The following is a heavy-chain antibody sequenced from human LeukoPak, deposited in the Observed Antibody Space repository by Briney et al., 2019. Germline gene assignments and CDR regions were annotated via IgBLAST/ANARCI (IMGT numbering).Heavy chain of an antibody. CDR2: INYDGSEK. J-gene: IGHJ1*01. V-gene: IGHV3-7*01. Sequence: AGGSLRLSCAGSGFIFGTTSMSWVRQTPGKGLEWVASINYDGSEKYYVGSVEGRFTISRDSTKKSLFLQMNSLRAEDTAIYYCTRDQHWGQGTLVT. CDR3: TRDQH. CDR1: GFIFGTTS.